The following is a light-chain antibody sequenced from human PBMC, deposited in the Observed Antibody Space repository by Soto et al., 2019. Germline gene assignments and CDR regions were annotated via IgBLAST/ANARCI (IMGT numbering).Light chain of an antibody. CDR1: QDISNY. J-gene: IGKJ1*01. Sequence: DIQMTHSPSSLSASVGDRVTITCQASQDISNYLNWYQQKPGKAPKLLIYDASNLETGVPSRFSGSGSGTDFTFTISSLQPEDIATYYCQQYDNLPTFGQGTKVDIK. CDR2: DAS. V-gene: IGKV1-33*01. CDR3: QQYDNLPT.